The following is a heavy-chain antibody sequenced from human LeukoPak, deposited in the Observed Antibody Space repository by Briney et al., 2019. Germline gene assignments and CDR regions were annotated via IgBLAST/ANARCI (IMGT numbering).Heavy chain of an antibody. CDR1: GGSFSSYF. CDR3: ARGHPMATDYYYYMDV. D-gene: IGHD5-24*01. CDR2: IYYSGST. J-gene: IGHJ6*03. V-gene: IGHV4-59*01. Sequence: SETLSLTCTVSGGSFSSYFWSWIRQPPGKGLEWIGYIYYSGSTHYNSSLKSRVTISLDTSRNQFSLKLSSVTAADTAVYYCARGHPMATDYYYYMDVWGKGTTVTVSS.